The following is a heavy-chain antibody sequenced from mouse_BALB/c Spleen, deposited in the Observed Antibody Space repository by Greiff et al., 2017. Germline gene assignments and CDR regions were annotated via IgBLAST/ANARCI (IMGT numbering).Heavy chain of an antibody. Sequence: VMLVESGGGLVQPGGSLKLSCAASGFTFSSYGMSWVRQTPDKRLELVATINSNGGSTYYPDSVKGRFTISRDNAKNTLYLQMSSLKSEDTAMYYCARYYYGSSYWFAYWGQGTLVTVSA. D-gene: IGHD1-1*01. J-gene: IGHJ3*01. CDR1: GFTFSSYG. CDR2: INSNGGST. CDR3: ARYYYGSSYWFAY. V-gene: IGHV5-6-3*01.